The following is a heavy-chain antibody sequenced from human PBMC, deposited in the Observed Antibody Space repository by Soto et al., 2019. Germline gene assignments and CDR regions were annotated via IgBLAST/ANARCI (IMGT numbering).Heavy chain of an antibody. J-gene: IGHJ5*02. CDR1: GGSFSGYY. CDR3: ARLPNVYGGYATWWFDP. D-gene: IGHD4-17*01. CDR2: INHSGST. V-gene: IGHV4-34*01. Sequence: PSETLSLTCAVYGGSFSGYYWSWIRQPPGKGLEWIGEINHSGSTNYNPSLKSRVTISVDTSKNQFSLKLSSVTAADTAVYYCARLPNVYGGYATWWFDPWGQGTLVTVSS.